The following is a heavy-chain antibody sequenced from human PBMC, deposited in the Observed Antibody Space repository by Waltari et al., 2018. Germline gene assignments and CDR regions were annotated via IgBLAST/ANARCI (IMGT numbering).Heavy chain of an antibody. Sequence: QVQLVESGGGVVQPGTSLRLSCAASGFTFSSYAMHCVRQAPGKGIEWVAVISYYSINTFDADSVKGRFTISRDNSKNPLFLQMSSLRDDDTALYYCARRGVTGREAAPPDSWGQGTLVTVSS. V-gene: IGHV3-30*15. CDR2: ISYYSINT. CDR3: ARRGVTGREAAPPDS. J-gene: IGHJ4*02. D-gene: IGHD2-15*01. CDR1: GFTFSSYA.